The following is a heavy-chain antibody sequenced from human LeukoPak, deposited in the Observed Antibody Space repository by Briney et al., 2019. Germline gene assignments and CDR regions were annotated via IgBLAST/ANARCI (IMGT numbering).Heavy chain of an antibody. D-gene: IGHD5-18*01. CDR3: ARDLRGYSYGYDAV. J-gene: IGHJ4*02. Sequence: GGCLRLSCAASGFTVSSNYMSWVRQAPGKGLEWVSVIYSGGSTYYADSVKGRFTISRDNSKNTLYLQMNSLRAEDTAVYYCARDLRGYSYGYDAVWGQGTLVTVSS. V-gene: IGHV3-53*01. CDR1: GFTVSSNY. CDR2: IYSGGST.